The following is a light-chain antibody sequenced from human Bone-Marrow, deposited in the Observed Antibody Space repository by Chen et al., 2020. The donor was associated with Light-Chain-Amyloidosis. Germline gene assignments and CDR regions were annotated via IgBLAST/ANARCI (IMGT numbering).Light chain of an antibody. CDR3: SSYTITNTLV. CDR1: SSDVGGDNH. CDR2: EVT. V-gene: IGLV2-14*01. J-gene: IGLJ1*01. Sequence: PALTQPASVSGSPGQSITISCTGTSSDVGGDNHVSWYQQHPDKAPKLMIYEVTNRPSWVPDRFSGSKSDNTASLTISGLQTEDEADYFCSSYTITNTLVFGSGTRVTVL.